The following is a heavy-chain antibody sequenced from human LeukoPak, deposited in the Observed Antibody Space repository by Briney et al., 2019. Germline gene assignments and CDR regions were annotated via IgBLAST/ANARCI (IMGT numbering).Heavy chain of an antibody. CDR3: ATALRFLEWLPPGAFDY. J-gene: IGHJ4*02. CDR1: GYTLTELS. V-gene: IGHV1-24*01. Sequence: GASVKVSCKVSGYTLTELSMHWVRQAPGKGLEWMGGFVPEDGETIYAQKFQGRVTMTEDTSTDTAYMELSSLRSEDTAVYYCATALRFLEWLPPGAFDYWGQGTLVTVSS. CDR2: FVPEDGET. D-gene: IGHD3-3*01.